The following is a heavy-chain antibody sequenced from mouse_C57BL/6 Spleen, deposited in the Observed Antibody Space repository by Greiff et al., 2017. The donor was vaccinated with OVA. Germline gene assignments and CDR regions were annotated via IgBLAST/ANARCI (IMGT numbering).Heavy chain of an antibody. CDR2: ISSGGDYI. Sequence: EVKLVESGEGLVKPGGSLKLSCAASGFTFSSYAMSWVRQTPEKRLEWVAYISSGGDYIYYADTVKGRFTISRDNSRNTLYLQMSSLKSDDTAMYYCTRRWDWYFDVWGTGTTVTVSS. CDR3: TRRWDWYFDV. CDR1: GFTFSSYA. V-gene: IGHV5S21*01. D-gene: IGHD4-1*01. J-gene: IGHJ1*03.